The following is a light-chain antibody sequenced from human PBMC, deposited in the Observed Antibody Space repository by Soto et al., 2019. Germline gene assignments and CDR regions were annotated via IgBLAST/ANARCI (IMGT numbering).Light chain of an antibody. V-gene: IGLV2-8*01. CDR1: SSDVGAYNY. Sequence: QSALTQPPSASGSPGQSVTISCTGTSSDVGAYNYVSWYQQYPGKAPKLMIYEVTKRPSGVPYRFSGSKSGKTASLTVSGRQPEDEADYYCTSYAGSNIWVFGGGTKVTVL. J-gene: IGLJ3*02. CDR3: TSYAGSNIWV. CDR2: EVT.